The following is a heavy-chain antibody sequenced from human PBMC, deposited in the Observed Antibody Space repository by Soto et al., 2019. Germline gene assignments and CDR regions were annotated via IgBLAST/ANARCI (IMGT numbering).Heavy chain of an antibody. J-gene: IGHJ4*02. CDR3: ARHVGVAGIDRIEYLYYFDY. CDR1: GGSISSSSYY. Sequence: SETLSLTCTVSGGSISSSSYYWGWIRQPPGKGLEWIGSIYYSGSTYYNPSHKSRVTISVDTSKNQFSLKLSSVTAADTAVYYCARHVGVAGIDRIEYLYYFDYWGQGTLVTVSS. V-gene: IGHV4-39*01. CDR2: IYYSGST. D-gene: IGHD6-19*01.